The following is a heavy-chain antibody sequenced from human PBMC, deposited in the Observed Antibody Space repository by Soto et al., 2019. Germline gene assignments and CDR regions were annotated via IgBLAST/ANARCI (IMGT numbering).Heavy chain of an antibody. CDR1: GGTFSSYT. D-gene: IGHD1-1*01. J-gene: IGHJ4*02. V-gene: IGHV1-69*08. CDR2: IIPILGIA. CDR3: ARDLLQLERRDY. Sequence: QVQLVQSGAEVKKPGSSVKVSCKASGGTFSSYTISWVRQAPGQGLEWMGRIIPILGIANYAQKFQGRVTITADKPTSTAYMELSSLRSEDTAVYYCARDLLQLERRDYWGQGTLVTVSS.